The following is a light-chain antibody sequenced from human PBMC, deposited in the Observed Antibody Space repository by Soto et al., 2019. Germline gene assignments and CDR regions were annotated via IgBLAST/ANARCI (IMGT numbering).Light chain of an antibody. J-gene: IGKJ1*01. V-gene: IGKV1-5*03. CDR1: QTISSW. CDR3: QHYNSYSDA. Sequence: DIQMTQSPSTLSGSVGDRVTITCRDSQTISSWLAWYQQKPGKAPKLLIYKASTLKSGVPSRFSGSGSGTEFTLTISSLQPDDFATYYCQHYNSYSDAFGQGTKVERK. CDR2: KAS.